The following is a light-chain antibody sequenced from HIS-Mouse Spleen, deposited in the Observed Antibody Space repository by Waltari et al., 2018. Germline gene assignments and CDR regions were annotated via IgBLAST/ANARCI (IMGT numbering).Light chain of an antibody. CDR1: NIGSKS. CDR2: DDS. V-gene: IGLV3-21*02. Sequence: SYVLTQPPSVSVAPGQTARITCGGNNIGSKSVHWYQQKPGQAPVLVVYDDSARPSGIPERFSGSNSGNTATLTISRVEAGDEADYYCQVWDSSSDPVFGTGTKVTVL. J-gene: IGLJ1*01. CDR3: QVWDSSSDPV.